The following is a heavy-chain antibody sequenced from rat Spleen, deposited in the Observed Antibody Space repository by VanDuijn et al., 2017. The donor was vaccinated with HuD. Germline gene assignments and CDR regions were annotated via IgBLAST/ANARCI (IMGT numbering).Heavy chain of an antibody. D-gene: IGHD1-10*01. CDR2: ISSDGRRN. Sequence: EVQLVESGGGLVQPGRSLKLSCAASGFTFSDYYMAWVRQAPKKGLEWVATISSDGRRNYYRDSVKGRFTISRDNAKNTLYLQMNSLRSEDTATYYCTRPPYNNHFDYWGQGVMVTVSS. V-gene: IGHV5-22*01. CDR1: GFTFSDYY. CDR3: TRPPYNNHFDY. J-gene: IGHJ2*01.